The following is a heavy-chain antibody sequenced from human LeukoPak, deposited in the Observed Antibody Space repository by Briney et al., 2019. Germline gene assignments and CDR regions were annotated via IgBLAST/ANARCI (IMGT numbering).Heavy chain of an antibody. CDR3: ARDDSSGPQVY. Sequence: ASVKVSCKASGYTFSSYYMHWVRQAPGQGLEWMGIINPSGGSTKYAQKLQGRVTMTRDTSTSTVYMELSSLRPEDTAVYYCARDDSSGPQVYWGQGTLVTVSS. CDR2: INPSGGST. D-gene: IGHD3-22*01. CDR1: GYTFSSYY. V-gene: IGHV1-46*01. J-gene: IGHJ4*02.